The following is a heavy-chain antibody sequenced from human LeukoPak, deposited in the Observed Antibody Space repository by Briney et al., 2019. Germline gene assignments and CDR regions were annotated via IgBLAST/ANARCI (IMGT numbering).Heavy chain of an antibody. V-gene: IGHV4-34*01. D-gene: IGHD3-9*01. CDR1: GRSFSAYY. CDR2: TNHSGST. J-gene: IGHJ4*02. CDR3: ARGGDDILTGYYYFGY. Sequence: SETLSFTCAVHGRSFSAYYWSWIGKPPGKGWGGSGETNHSGSTNYKPPLKRRVTISVDTYKNQFSLKLSSVTAADTAVYYCARGGDDILTGYYYFGYWGKGTLVTVSS.